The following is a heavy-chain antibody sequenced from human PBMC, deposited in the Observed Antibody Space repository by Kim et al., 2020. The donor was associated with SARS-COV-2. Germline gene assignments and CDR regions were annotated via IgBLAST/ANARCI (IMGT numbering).Heavy chain of an antibody. V-gene: IGHV4-34*01. J-gene: IGHJ6*01. D-gene: IGHD3-10*01. CDR2: INYRAST. Sequence: SETLSLTCAVNGGSFSGFYWAWIRQPPGKGLEWIGEINYRASTAYSPSLKSRVIISADMSKGHFSLKLTSVTAADTAAYYCSRRNYSGSWRASVGMDAWG. CDR1: GGSFSGFY. CDR3: SRRNYSGSWRASVGMDA.